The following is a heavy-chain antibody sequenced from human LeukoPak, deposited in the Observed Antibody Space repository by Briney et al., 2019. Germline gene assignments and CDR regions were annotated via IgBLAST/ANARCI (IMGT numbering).Heavy chain of an antibody. CDR2: ISSSSSYI. CDR1: GFTFSSYS. D-gene: IGHD2-2*01. Sequence: GGSLRLSCAASGFTFSSYSMNWVRQAPGKGLEWVSSISSSSSYIYYADSVKGRFTISRDNAKNSLYLQMNSLRAEDTAVYYCAREGVRYCSSTSCYGGGYYFDYWGQGTLVTVSS. V-gene: IGHV3-21*01. CDR3: AREGVRYCSSTSCYGGGYYFDY. J-gene: IGHJ4*02.